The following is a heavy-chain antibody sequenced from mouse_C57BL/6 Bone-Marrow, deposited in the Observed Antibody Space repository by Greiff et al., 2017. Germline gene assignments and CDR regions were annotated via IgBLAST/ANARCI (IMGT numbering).Heavy chain of an antibody. CDR1: GYTFTSYG. J-gene: IGHJ3*01. V-gene: IGHV1-81*01. CDR2: IYPRSGNT. CDR3: ARKEAY. Sequence: VQLQQSGAELARPGASVKLSCKASGYTFTSYGISWVKQRTGQGLEWIGDIYPRSGNTYYNEKFKGKATLTADKSSSTAYMELRSLTSEDSAVYFCARKEAYWGQGTLVTVSA.